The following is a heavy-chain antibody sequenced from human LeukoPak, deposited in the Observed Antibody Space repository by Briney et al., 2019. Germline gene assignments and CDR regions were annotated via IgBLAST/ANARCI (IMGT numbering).Heavy chain of an antibody. D-gene: IGHD6-13*01. CDR1: GFTFSSYA. J-gene: IGHJ4*02. CDR3: AAAGTFISYFDY. Sequence: GGSLRLSCAASGFTFSSYAMSWVRQAPGKGLEWVSAIGGSGGSTYYADSVKGRFTISRDNSKNTLYLQMNSLRAEDTAVYYCAAAGTFISYFDYWGQGTLVTVSS. CDR2: IGGSGGST. V-gene: IGHV3-23*01.